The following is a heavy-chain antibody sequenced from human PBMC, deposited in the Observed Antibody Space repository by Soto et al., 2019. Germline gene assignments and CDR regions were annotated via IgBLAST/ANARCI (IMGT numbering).Heavy chain of an antibody. J-gene: IGHJ6*02. Sequence: QVRLVQSGAEVKKPGASVKVSCKASGYTFTSYGISWVRQAPGQGREWMGWISAYNGNTNYAQKLQGRVTITTDTSTSTAYMELRSLRSDDTAVYYCARDSGSYYYYYGMDVWGQGTTVTVSS. CDR3: ARDSGSYYYYYGMDV. CDR2: ISAYNGNT. CDR1: GYTFTSYG. D-gene: IGHD1-26*01. V-gene: IGHV1-18*01.